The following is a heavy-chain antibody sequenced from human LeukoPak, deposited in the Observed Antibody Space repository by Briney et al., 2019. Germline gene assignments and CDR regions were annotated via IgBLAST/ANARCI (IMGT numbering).Heavy chain of an antibody. CDR2: IYYSGST. J-gene: IGHJ4*02. CDR1: GGSISSYY. Sequence: SGTLSLTCTVSGGSISSYYWSWIRQPPGKGLEWIGYIYYSGSTNYNPSLKSRVTISVDTSKNQFSLKLSSVTAADTAVYYCARTDAFTFGGVIVGSYFDYWGQGTLVTVSS. V-gene: IGHV4-59*08. D-gene: IGHD3-16*02. CDR3: ARTDAFTFGGVIVGSYFDY.